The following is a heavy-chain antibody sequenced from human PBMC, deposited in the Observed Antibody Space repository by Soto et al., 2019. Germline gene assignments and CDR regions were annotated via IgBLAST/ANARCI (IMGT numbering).Heavy chain of an antibody. CDR2: IIPIFGTA. Sequence: QVQLVQSGAEVKKPGSSVKVSCKASGGTFSSYAISWVRQAPGQGLEWMGGIIPIFGTANYEQKFQGRVTITAYESTSTSYMELSSLRSEDTAVYYCASNSWTEYYYSYGMDGWGQGTTVTVS. D-gene: IGHD6-13*01. J-gene: IGHJ6*02. CDR3: ASNSWTEYYYSYGMDG. CDR1: GGTFSSYA. V-gene: IGHV1-69*01.